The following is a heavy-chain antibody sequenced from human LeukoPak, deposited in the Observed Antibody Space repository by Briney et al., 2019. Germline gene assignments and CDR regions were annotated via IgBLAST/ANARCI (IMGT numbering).Heavy chain of an antibody. V-gene: IGHV1-18*01. CDR2: ISAYNGNT. J-gene: IGHJ3*02. Sequence: ASVKVSCKASGYTFTSYGISWVRQAPGQGLEWMGWISAYNGNTNYAQKLQGRVTMTTDTSTSTAYMELRSLRSDDTAVYYCARDSDYDILTGYYLPTDAGYAFDIWGQGTMVTVSS. CDR3: ARDSDYDILTGYYLPTDAGYAFDI. CDR1: GYTFTSYG. D-gene: IGHD3-9*01.